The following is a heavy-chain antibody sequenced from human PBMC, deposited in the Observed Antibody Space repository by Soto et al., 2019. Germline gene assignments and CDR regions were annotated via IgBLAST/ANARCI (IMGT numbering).Heavy chain of an antibody. CDR2: INHSGST. J-gene: IGHJ6*02. CDR1: GGSISGYY. V-gene: IGHV4-34*01. Sequence: PSETLSLTCAVYGGSISGYYWSWIRQPPGKGLEWIGEINHSGSTNYNPSLKSRVTISVDTSKNQFSLKLSSVTAADTAVYYCARGLRFVVPAAIYYYFSGMDVWRQGTTVTVSS. D-gene: IGHD2-2*01. CDR3: ARGLRFVVPAAIYYYFSGMDV.